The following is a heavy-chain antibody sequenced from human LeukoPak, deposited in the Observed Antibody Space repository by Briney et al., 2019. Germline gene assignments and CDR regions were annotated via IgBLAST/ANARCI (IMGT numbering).Heavy chain of an antibody. J-gene: IGHJ3*02. V-gene: IGHV3-48*01. Sequence: GGSLRLSCAASGFSFSTSGMNWVRQAPGKGLEWISYISSSSITIYSADSLKGRFTISRDNAKNSLYLQMNSLRAEDTALYYCVSPGTRGNDAFDIWGQGTMVIVSS. D-gene: IGHD1-1*01. CDR1: GFSFSTSG. CDR2: ISSSSITI. CDR3: VSPGTRGNDAFDI.